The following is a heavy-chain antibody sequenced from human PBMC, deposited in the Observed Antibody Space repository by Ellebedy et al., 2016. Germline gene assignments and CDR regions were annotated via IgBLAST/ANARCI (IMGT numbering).Heavy chain of an antibody. CDR2: IYGGGTS. J-gene: IGHJ3*01. V-gene: IGHV3-53*01. D-gene: IGHD1-14*01. CDR1: GFSVSSND. CDR3: VTRHNGAFDF. Sequence: GESLKISCAASGFSVSSNDMSWVRQAPGKGLELVSLIYGGGTSYYADSVKGRFTITRDNSKNTLYLQMSGLEVGDSALYYCVTRHNGAFDFWGQGTTVTVSS.